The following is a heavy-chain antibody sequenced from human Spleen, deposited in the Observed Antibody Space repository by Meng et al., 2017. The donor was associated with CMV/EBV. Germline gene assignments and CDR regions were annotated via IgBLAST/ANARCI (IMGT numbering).Heavy chain of an antibody. CDR2: INHNGGT. V-gene: IGHV4-30-2*04. CDR3: ARVTYCAGDCSNWFDP. J-gene: IGHJ5*02. D-gene: IGHD2-21*02. Sequence: SISSGSYSWNWIRQPPGKGLEWIGYINHNGGTYYSRSLKSRVTMSVDTSKNQFSLKLSSVTAADTAVYYCARVTYCAGDCSNWFDPWGQGTLVTVSS. CDR1: SISSGSYS.